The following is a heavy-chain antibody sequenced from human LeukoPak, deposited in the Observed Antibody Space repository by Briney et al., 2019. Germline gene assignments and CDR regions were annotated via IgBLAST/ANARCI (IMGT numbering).Heavy chain of an antibody. CDR1: GFTFSSYA. V-gene: IGHV3-9*01. Sequence: GGSLRLSCAASGFTFSSYAMHWVREAPGKGLEWVSGISWNSGSIGYADSVKGRFTISRDNAKNSLYLQMNSLRAEDTALYYCAKGDTMVLTDYYYGMDVWGQGTTVTVSS. D-gene: IGHD4/OR15-4a*01. J-gene: IGHJ6*02. CDR3: AKGDTMVLTDYYYGMDV. CDR2: ISWNSGSI.